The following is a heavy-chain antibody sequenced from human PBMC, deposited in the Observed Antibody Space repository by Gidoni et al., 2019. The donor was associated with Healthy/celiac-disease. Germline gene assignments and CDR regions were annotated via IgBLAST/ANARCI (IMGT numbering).Heavy chain of an antibody. Sequence: QVQLVESGGGVVQPGRSLRLSCAASGFPFSSYGMHWVRQAPGKGLEWVAVIWYDGSNKYYADSVKGRFTISRDNSKNTLYLQMNSLRAEDTAVYYCASGAYYYDSSGSPFDYWGQGTLVTVSS. CDR1: GFPFSSYG. V-gene: IGHV3-33*01. J-gene: IGHJ4*02. CDR3: ASGAYYYDSSGSPFDY. D-gene: IGHD3-22*01. CDR2: IWYDGSNK.